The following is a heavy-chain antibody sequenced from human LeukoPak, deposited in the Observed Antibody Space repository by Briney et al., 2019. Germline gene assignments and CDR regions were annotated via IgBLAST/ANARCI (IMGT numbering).Heavy chain of an antibody. CDR2: INPNTGGT. Sequence: ASVKVSCKASGYTFTGYYMHWVRQAPGQGLEWMGWINPNTGGTNYAQKFQGRVTMTRDTSIRTAYMEVSSLRSDDTAVYYCARDPAGPNGWFDPWGQGTLVTVSS. V-gene: IGHV1-2*02. CDR3: ARDPAGPNGWFDP. D-gene: IGHD1-1*01. CDR1: GYTFTGYY. J-gene: IGHJ5*02.